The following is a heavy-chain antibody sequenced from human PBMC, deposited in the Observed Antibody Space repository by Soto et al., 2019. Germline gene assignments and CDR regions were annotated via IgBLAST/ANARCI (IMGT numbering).Heavy chain of an antibody. CDR2: ISGSGHAT. CDR1: GFMFDNYV. J-gene: IGHJ4*02. CDR3: TKGRYFDSSGGCANY. Sequence: EVRLLESGGGSVPPGASARLSCLTSGFMFDNYVMSWVRQSPARGLEWVAAISGSGHATYYTQSVRGRFTISRDKSKKTLFLQMNNLRTEDTAIYYCTKGRYFDSSGGCANYWGMGTLVTVSS. V-gene: IGHV3-23*01. D-gene: IGHD3-22*01.